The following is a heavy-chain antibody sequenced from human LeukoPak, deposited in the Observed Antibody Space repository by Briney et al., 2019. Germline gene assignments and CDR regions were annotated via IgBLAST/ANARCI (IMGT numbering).Heavy chain of an antibody. CDR1: GGSVSSGSYY. D-gene: IGHD3-10*01. V-gene: IGHV4-61*01. J-gene: IGHJ4*02. CDR2: IYYSGST. CDR3: ARTPMVRGVSLDY. Sequence: PSETLSLTCTVSGGSVSSGSYYWSWIRQPPGKGLEWIGYIYYSGSTNYNPSLKSRVTISVDTSKNQFSQKLSSVTAEDTAVYYCARTPMVRGVSLDYWGQGTLVTVSS.